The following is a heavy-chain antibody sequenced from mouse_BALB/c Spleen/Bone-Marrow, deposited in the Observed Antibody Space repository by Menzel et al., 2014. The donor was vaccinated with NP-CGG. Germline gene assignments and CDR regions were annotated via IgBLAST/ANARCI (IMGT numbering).Heavy chain of an antibody. V-gene: IGHV5-12-2*01. CDR3: ARQSYEGFAY. J-gene: IGHJ3*01. D-gene: IGHD2-3*01. Sequence: EVKLVESGGNLVQPGGSLKLSCAASGFTFSSYTMSWVRQTPEKRLEWVAYVSNGGGSTYYPDTVKGRVTISRDNATNTLYLQMSSLKPEDTAMYYCARQSYEGFAYWGQGTLVTVSA. CDR2: VSNGGGST. CDR1: GFTFSSYT.